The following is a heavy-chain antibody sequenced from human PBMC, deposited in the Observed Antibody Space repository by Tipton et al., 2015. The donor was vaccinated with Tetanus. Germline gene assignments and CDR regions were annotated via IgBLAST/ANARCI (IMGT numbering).Heavy chain of an antibody. J-gene: IGHJ4*02. CDR2: ISDSGGTT. V-gene: IGHV3-23*01. D-gene: IGHD6-19*01. CDR3: AKEVDVSSGWRNFDY. Sequence: GSLRLSCAASGFTFDDYAMHWVRQAPGKGLEWASSISDSGGTTYYAGSVKGRFTLSRDNSKYTLFLHMDPLRAEDTAVYYCAKEVDVSSGWRNFDYWGQGTLVTVSS. CDR1: GFTFDDYA.